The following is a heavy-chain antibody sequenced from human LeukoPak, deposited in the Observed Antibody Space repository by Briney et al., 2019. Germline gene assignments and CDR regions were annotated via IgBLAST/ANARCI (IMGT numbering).Heavy chain of an antibody. Sequence: NPSETLSLTCAVYGGSFSGYYWSWLRQPPGKGLEWIGEINHSGSTNYNPSLKSRVTISVDTSKNQFSLKLSSVTAADTAVYYCARGALYYYDSSGYSPYYFDYWGQGTLVTVSS. D-gene: IGHD3-22*01. V-gene: IGHV4-34*01. CDR3: ARGALYYYDSSGYSPYYFDY. J-gene: IGHJ4*02. CDR1: GGSFSGYY. CDR2: INHSGST.